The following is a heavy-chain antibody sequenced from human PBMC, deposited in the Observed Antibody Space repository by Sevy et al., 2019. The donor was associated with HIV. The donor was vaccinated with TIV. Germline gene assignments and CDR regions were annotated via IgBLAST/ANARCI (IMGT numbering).Heavy chain of an antibody. V-gene: IGHV3-7*01. CDR2: IKQDGSEK. CDR3: AVDVMVNDVAFDY. D-gene: IGHD2-15*01. J-gene: IGHJ4*01. CDR1: GFMFSNYW. Sequence: GGSLRLSCAASGFMFSNYWMSWVRQAPGKGLEWVANIKQDGSEKYYVDSVKGRFSISRDNAKKSLYLQMNSLRAEDTAVYYCAVDVMVNDVAFDYWGHGTLVTVSS.